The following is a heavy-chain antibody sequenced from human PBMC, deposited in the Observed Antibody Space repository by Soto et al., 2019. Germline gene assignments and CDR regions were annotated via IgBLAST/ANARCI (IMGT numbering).Heavy chain of an antibody. Sequence: SETLSLTCTVSGGSISSYYGSWLRQPPGKGLEWIGYIYYSGSTNYNPSLKSRVTISVDTSKNQFSLKLSSVTAADTAVYYCARGHVAARLWWFDPWGQGTLGTVPQ. CDR3: ARGHVAARLWWFDP. CDR1: GGSISSYY. J-gene: IGHJ5*02. V-gene: IGHV4-59*01. CDR2: IYYSGST. D-gene: IGHD6-6*01.